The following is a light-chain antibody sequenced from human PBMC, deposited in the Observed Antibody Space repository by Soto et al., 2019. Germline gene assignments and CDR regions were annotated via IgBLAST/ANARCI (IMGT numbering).Light chain of an antibody. V-gene: IGKV1-5*01. J-gene: IGKJ4*01. CDR3: QQYSSNSF. CDR1: QSIGIS. Sequence: DIQMTPSPSTLSASVGDRVTITCRASQSIGISLAWYQQKPGKAPEVLIYAASSLESGVPLRFSGNGSGTEFTLTISSLQPDDFATYYCQQYSSNSFFGGGTKVDIK. CDR2: AAS.